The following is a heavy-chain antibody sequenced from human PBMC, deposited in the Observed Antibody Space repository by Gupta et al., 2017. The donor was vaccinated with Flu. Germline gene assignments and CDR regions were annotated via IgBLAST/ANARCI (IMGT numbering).Heavy chain of an antibody. CDR2: IIPSFGTA. CDR3: ARAGYSSGWRQYYFDY. D-gene: IGHD6-19*01. Sequence: QVQLVQSGAEVKKPGSSVKVSCKASGGTFSSYAIRWVRQAPGQGLEWMGGIIPSFGTANYAQKFQGRVTITADKSTSTAYMELSSLRSEDTAVYYCARAGYSSGWRQYYFDYWGQGTLVTVSS. CDR1: GGTFSSYA. V-gene: IGHV1-69*06. J-gene: IGHJ4*02.